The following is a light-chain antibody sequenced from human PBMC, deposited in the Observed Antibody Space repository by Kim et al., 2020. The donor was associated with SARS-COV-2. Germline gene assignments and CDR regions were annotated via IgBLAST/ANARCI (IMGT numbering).Light chain of an antibody. CDR2: AFT. Sequence: QSALTQPASVPGSPGQSITIPCTGSSSDVGAGAYNYVAWFQQYPGKAPKLFTYAFTKRPSGVSDRFSGSRSRNTATLTIFDLQPEDEADYFCVAYRSTISFLLFGGGTKVTVL. CDR1: SSDVGAGAYNY. J-gene: IGLJ1*01. CDR3: VAYRSTISFLL. V-gene: IGLV2-14*01.